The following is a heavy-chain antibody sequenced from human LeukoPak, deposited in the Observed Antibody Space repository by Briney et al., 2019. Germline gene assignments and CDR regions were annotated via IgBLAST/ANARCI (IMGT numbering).Heavy chain of an antibody. V-gene: IGHV1-69*06. CDR1: GGTFSSYA. D-gene: IGHD2-15*01. Sequence: GASVKVSCKASGGTFSSYAVSWVRQAPGQGLEWMGGIIPLFGTAKFAQKFQGRVTITADKSTSTAYMELSSLRSADTAVYYCAREPLYRGGGSCCEGRFDYWGQGTLVTVSS. CDR2: IIPLFGTA. J-gene: IGHJ4*02. CDR3: AREPLYRGGGSCCEGRFDY.